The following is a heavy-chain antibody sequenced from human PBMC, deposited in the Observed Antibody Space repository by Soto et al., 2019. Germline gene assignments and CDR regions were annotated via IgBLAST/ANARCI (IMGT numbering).Heavy chain of an antibody. J-gene: IGHJ5*02. CDR2: IWYDGSNK. CDR1: GFTVSNNY. V-gene: IGHV3-33*08. CDR3: ARDEPPYYYDSSGPEA. D-gene: IGHD3-22*01. Sequence: PGGSLRLSCAASGFTVSNNYMHWVRQAPGKGLEWVAVIWYDGSNKYYADSVKGRFTIPRDNSKNTLYLQMNSLRAEDTAVYYCARDEPPYYYDSSGPEAWGQGTLVTVSS.